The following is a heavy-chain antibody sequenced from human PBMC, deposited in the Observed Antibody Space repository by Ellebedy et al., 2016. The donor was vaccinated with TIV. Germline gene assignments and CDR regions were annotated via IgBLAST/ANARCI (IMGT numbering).Heavy chain of an antibody. Sequence: PGGSLRLSCAASGFTFSRYSMNWVRQAPGKGLERVSYISSSSSTIYYADSVKGRFTISRDNAKNSLYLQMNSLRAEDTAVYYCARPSTVGATLCFDYWGRGTLVTVSS. CDR2: ISSSSSTI. CDR1: GFTFSRYS. V-gene: IGHV3-48*01. J-gene: IGHJ4*02. CDR3: ARPSTVGATLCFDY. D-gene: IGHD1-26*01.